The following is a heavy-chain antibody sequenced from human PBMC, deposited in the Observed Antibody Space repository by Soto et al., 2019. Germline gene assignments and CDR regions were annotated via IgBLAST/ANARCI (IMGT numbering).Heavy chain of an antibody. Sequence: SETLSLTCTVSGGSISSSSYYWGWIRQPPGKGLEWIGSIYYSGSTYYNPSLKSRVTISVDTSKNQFSLKLSSVTAADTAVYYCASNIVLMVYAAYWGQGTLVTVSS. CDR2: IYYSGST. V-gene: IGHV4-39*01. J-gene: IGHJ4*02. CDR1: GGSISSSSYY. D-gene: IGHD2-8*01. CDR3: ASNIVLMVYAAY.